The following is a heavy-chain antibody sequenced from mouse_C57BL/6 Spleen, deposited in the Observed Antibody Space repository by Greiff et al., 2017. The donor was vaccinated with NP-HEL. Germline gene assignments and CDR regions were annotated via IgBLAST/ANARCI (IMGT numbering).Heavy chain of an antibody. J-gene: IGHJ2*01. D-gene: IGHD4-1*01. V-gene: IGHV1-76*01. CDR1: GYTFTDYY. CDR2: IYPGSGNT. CDR3: AREGGNWDGFDY. Sequence: QVQLQQSGAELVRPGASVKLSCKASGYTFTDYYINWVKQRPGQGLEWIARIYPGSGNTYYNEKFKGKATLTAEKSSSTAYMQLSSLTSEDSAVYFCAREGGNWDGFDYWGQGTTLTVSS.